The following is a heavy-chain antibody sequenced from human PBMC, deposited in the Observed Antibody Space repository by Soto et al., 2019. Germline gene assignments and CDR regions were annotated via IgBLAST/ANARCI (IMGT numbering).Heavy chain of an antibody. CDR1: GYRFTSYW. Sequence: GESLKISCKGSGYRFTSYWIGWVRQMPGKGLEWMGIIYPGDSDTRYSPSFQGQVAFSADKSISTAYLQWSGLKASDAAIYYCARRLSTGWCFDFWGQGTLVTVSS. V-gene: IGHV5-51*01. D-gene: IGHD6-19*01. CDR3: ARRLSTGWCFDF. CDR2: IYPGDSDT. J-gene: IGHJ4*02.